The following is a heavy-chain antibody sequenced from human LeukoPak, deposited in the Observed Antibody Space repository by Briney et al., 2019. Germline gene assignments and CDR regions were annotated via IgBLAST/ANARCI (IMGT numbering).Heavy chain of an antibody. V-gene: IGHV3-23*01. Sequence: GGSLRLSCAASGFTFSSFSMNWVRQAPGKGLEWVSTLSTSGAATYYADSVKGRFTISRDNSQNTLYLQMNSLRAEDTAVYYCARLYGSHNYLDYWGQGTLVTVSS. J-gene: IGHJ4*02. CDR3: ARLYGSHNYLDY. D-gene: IGHD3-10*01. CDR2: LSTSGAAT. CDR1: GFTFSSFS.